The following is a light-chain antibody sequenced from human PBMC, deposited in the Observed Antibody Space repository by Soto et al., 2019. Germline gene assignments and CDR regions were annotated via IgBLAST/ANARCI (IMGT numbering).Light chain of an antibody. CDR1: QDISYY. Sequence: IKWIPKPSSLSASVEGIYTITCRANQDISYYLAWYQQKQGKVPKLLIYGASTLQSGVPSRFSGSGCVPDFTLSISSLQIEGIATYSWRKYPSAPRKFGQGTKVDI. J-gene: IGKJ1*01. V-gene: IGKV1-27*01. CDR2: GAS. CDR3: RKYPSAPRK.